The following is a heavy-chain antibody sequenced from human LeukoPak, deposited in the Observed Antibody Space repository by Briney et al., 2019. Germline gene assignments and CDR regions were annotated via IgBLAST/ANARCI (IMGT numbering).Heavy chain of an antibody. CDR1: GFTFSSYS. CDR3: AKERGSSSWYEVVGY. V-gene: IGHV3-21*01. D-gene: IGHD6-13*01. CDR2: ISSSSRYI. J-gene: IGHJ4*02. Sequence: RTGGSLRLSCAASGFTFSSYSINWVRQAPGKGLEWVSSISSSSRYIYYADSVKGRFTISRDNAKNTLYLQMNSLSAEDTAVYYCAKERGSSSWYEVVGYWGPGTLVTVSS.